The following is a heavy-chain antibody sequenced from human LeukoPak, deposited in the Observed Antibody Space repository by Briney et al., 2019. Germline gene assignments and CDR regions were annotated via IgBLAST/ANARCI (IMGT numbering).Heavy chain of an antibody. D-gene: IGHD6-19*01. J-gene: IGHJ4*02. V-gene: IGHV3-23*01. CDR1: GFTFSSYG. CDR3: AKEAVAGTRRALIAPDY. CDR2: ISGSGGST. Sequence: PGGSLRLSCAASGFTFSSYGMSWVRQAPGKGLEWVSAISGSGGSTYYADSVKGRFTISRDNSKNSLYLQMNSLRTEDTALYYCAKEAVAGTRRALIAPDYWGQGTLVTVSS.